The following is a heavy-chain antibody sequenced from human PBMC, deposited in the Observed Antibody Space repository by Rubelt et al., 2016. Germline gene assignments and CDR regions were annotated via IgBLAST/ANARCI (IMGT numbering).Heavy chain of an antibody. V-gene: IGHV3-7*05. J-gene: IGHJ4*02. CDR1: GFTFSTYW. CDR3: TRSLDY. Sequence: EVQLVESGGGLVQPGGSLRLSCAASGFTFSTYWMDWVRQAPGRGLEWVANINQDGSEKFYVDSVKGRFTNSRDNAKNSLYLEMNTLRAEDTALYYCTRSLDYWGQGTLVTVAS. CDR2: INQDGSEK.